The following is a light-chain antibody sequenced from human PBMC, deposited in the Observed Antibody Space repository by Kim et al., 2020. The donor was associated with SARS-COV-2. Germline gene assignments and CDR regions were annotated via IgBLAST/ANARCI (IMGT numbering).Light chain of an antibody. J-gene: IGKJ2*01. CDR1: QGISNY. V-gene: IGKV1-27*01. CDR3: QKYNSAPMYT. CDR2: AAS. Sequence: DIQMTQSPSSLSASVGDRVTITCRASQGISNYLAWYQQKPGKVPKLLIYAASTLQSGVPSRFSGSGSGTDFTLTISSLQPEDVATYYCQKYNSAPMYTFGQGTKLEI.